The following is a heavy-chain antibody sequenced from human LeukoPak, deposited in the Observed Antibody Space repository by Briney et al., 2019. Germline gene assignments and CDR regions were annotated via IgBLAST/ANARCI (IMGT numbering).Heavy chain of an antibody. CDR2: ISSSSSYI. CDR1: GFTFSSYS. J-gene: IGHJ4*02. Sequence: GGSLRLSCAASGFTFSSYSMNWVRQAPGKGLEWVSSISSSSSYIYYADSVKGRFTISRDNAKNSLYLQMNSLRAEDTAVYYCARGPDSGSYYWAFDYWGQGTLVTVSS. D-gene: IGHD1-26*01. CDR3: ARGPDSGSYYWAFDY. V-gene: IGHV3-21*01.